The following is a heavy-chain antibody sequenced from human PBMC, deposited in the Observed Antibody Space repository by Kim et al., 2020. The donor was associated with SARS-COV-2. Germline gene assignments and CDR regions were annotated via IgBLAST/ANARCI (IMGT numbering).Heavy chain of an antibody. Sequence: GGSLRLSCAASGFTFSSYSMNWVRQAPGKGLEWVSSISSSSSYIYYADSVKGRFTISRDNAKNSLYLQMNSLRAEDTAVYYCARALSAALLLYGREVWGQETTVSVSS. CDR2: ISSSSSYI. CDR3: ARALSAALLLYGREV. D-gene: IGHD6-13*01. CDR1: GFTFSSYS. V-gene: IGHV3-21*01. J-gene: IGHJ6*02.